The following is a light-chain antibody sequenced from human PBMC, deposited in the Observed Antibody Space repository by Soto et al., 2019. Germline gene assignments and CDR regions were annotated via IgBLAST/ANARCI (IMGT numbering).Light chain of an antibody. CDR2: EVN. J-gene: IGLJ3*02. CDR3: TSYSSTSSRVV. Sequence: QSALTQPASVSGSPGQSITISCTGTSSDVGGYNYVSWYQQHPGKAPKLMIYEVNNRPSGISNRFSGSKSGNTASLTISGLQGEDEADYYCTSYSSTSSRVVFGGGTKLTVL. CDR1: SSDVGGYNY. V-gene: IGLV2-14*01.